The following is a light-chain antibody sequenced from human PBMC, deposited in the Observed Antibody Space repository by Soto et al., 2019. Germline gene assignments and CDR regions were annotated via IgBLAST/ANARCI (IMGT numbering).Light chain of an antibody. J-gene: IGKJ4*01. Sequence: DIQMTQSPSSLSASVGDRVTITCRASQSIDNYLNWYQQKSGKAPQLLIYSASHLQSGVPSRFSGGGYGTDFILTISSLQPEDSAIYFFQQSITAPLTFGGGTKVEIK. CDR2: SAS. CDR1: QSIDNY. V-gene: IGKV1-39*01. CDR3: QQSITAPLT.